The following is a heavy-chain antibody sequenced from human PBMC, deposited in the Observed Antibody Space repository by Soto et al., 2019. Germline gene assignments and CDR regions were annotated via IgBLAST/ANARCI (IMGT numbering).Heavy chain of an antibody. CDR1: GPTFSGYW. J-gene: IGHJ4*02. Sequence: GGSLRLSCEVSGPTFSGYWMTWVRQAPGKGLEWVANLNPEGSAKYYVDSVRGRFTISRDNAKQSLSLQMNSLRVEDTAVYYCVTGYCSAGVCSRGYWGQGTLVTVSS. CDR2: LNPEGSAK. V-gene: IGHV3-7*01. CDR3: VTGYCSAGVCSRGY. D-gene: IGHD2-8*02.